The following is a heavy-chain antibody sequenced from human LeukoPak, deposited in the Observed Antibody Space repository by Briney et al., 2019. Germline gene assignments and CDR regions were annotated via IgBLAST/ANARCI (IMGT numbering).Heavy chain of an antibody. CDR1: GGSISSGSYY. J-gene: IGHJ6*03. Sequence: SETLSLTCTVSGGSISSGSYYWSWIRQPAGKGLEWIGRIYTSGSTNYNPSLKSRVTISVDTSKNQFSLKLSSVTAADAAVYYCARFYYYYYYMDVWGKGTTVTVSS. CDR2: IYTSGST. CDR3: ARFYYYYYYMDV. V-gene: IGHV4-61*02.